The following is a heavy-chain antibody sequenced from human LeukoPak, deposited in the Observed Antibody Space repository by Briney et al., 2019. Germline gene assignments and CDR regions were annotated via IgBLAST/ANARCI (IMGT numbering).Heavy chain of an antibody. D-gene: IGHD6-13*01. J-gene: IGHJ4*02. CDR2: INHSGST. CDR3: ARKLSSSKRRYFDY. CDR1: GGSISSGSYY. Sequence: SETLSLTCTVSGGSISSGSYYWSWIRQPPGKGLEWIGEINHSGSTDYNPSLKSRVTISVDTSKTQFSLKLSSVTAADTAVYYCARKLSSSKRRYFDYWGQGTLVTVSS. V-gene: IGHV4-39*07.